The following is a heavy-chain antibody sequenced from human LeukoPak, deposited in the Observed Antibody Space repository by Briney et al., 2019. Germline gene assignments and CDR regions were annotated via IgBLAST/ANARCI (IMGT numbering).Heavy chain of an antibody. CDR3: AREGLNPY. V-gene: IGHV1-18*01. CDR1: GYTFTSNS. D-gene: IGHD3-22*01. J-gene: IGHJ4*02. CDR2: ISAYNGNT. Sequence: ASVKVSCKASGYTFTSNSISWIRQAPGQGLEWMGWISAYNGNTIYAHKFQGRVTMTTDTSTSTAYMELRSLRSDDTAVYYCAREGLNPYWGQGTLVTVSS.